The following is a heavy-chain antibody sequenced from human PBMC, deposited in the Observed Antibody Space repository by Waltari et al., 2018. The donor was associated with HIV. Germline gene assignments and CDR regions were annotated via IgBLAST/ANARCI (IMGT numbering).Heavy chain of an antibody. CDR1: GYRFTTHW. CDR2: IYPGDSDT. CDR3: ARLRTTVRSPLDY. J-gene: IGHJ4*02. V-gene: IGHV5-51*03. D-gene: IGHD4-4*01. Sequence: EVQLVQSGAEVKKPGESLKISCKGFGYRFTTHWIGWVRQMPGKGLEWMGIIYPGDSDTRYSPSFQGQVTISADKSFSTAYLQWSSLKASDTAMYYCARLRTTVRSPLDYWGQGTLVTVSS.